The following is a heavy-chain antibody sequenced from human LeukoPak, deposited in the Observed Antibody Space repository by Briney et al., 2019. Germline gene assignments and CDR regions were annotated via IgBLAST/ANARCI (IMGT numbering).Heavy chain of an antibody. J-gene: IGHJ4*02. Sequence: GGSLKLSCAASGFTFSSYSMNWVRQAPGKGLEWVSSIDSSSYNIYYADSVKGRFTISRDNAQSSVFLQMNSLRAEDTAVYYCARDLAYYYDRNYDWGQGTLVTVSS. D-gene: IGHD3-22*01. CDR3: ARDLAYYYDRNYD. V-gene: IGHV3-21*01. CDR1: GFTFSSYS. CDR2: IDSSSYNI.